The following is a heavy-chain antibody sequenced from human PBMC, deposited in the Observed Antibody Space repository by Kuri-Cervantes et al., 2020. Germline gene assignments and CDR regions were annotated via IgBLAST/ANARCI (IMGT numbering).Heavy chain of an antibody. D-gene: IGHD6-25*01. V-gene: IGHV3-48*03. Sequence: GGSLRLSCAASGFTFSSYEMNWVRQAPGKGLEWVSYICSSGSTIYYADSVKGRFTISRDNAKNSLYLQMNSLRAEDTAVYYCARVPGVGAAGDYWGQGTLVTVSS. J-gene: IGHJ4*02. CDR1: GFTFSSYE. CDR2: ICSSGSTI. CDR3: ARVPGVGAAGDY.